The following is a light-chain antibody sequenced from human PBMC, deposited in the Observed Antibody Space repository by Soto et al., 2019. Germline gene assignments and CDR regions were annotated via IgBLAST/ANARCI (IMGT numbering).Light chain of an antibody. V-gene: IGLV2-14*01. CDR2: DVS. CDR3: QSYESSLSGSV. Sequence: QSVLTQPASVSGSPGESITISCTGNSSDVGGYNYVSWYQQHPGKAPKLMIYDVSNRPSGVSNRFSGSKSGTSASLTITGFQAEDEADYYCQSYESSLSGSVFGTGTKVTV. CDR1: SSDVGGYNY. J-gene: IGLJ1*01.